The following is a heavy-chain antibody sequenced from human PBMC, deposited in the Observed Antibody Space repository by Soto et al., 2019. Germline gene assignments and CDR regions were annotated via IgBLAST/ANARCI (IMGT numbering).Heavy chain of an antibody. Sequence: PSETLSLTCAVYGGSFSGYYWSWIRQPPGKGLEWIGEINHSGSTNYNPSLKSRVTISVDTSKNQFSLKLSSVTAADTAVYYCARGGVRSGSYYTFDYCGQGTLVTVSS. J-gene: IGHJ4*02. D-gene: IGHD3-10*01. CDR1: GGSFSGYY. CDR2: INHSGST. CDR3: ARGGVRSGSYYTFDY. V-gene: IGHV4-34*01.